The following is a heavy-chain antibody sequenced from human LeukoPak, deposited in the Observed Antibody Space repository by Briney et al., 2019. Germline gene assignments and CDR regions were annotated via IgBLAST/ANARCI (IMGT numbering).Heavy chain of an antibody. D-gene: IGHD3-9*01. Sequence: QTGGSLRLSCAASGFTVSSNYMSWVRQAPGTGLEWVSVIYSGGSTYYADSVKGRFTISRDNSKNTLYLQMNSLRAEDTAVYYCARDSGVLRYSRGVDAFDIWGQGTMVTVSS. CDR3: ARDSGVLRYSRGVDAFDI. CDR2: IYSGGST. CDR1: GFTVSSNY. J-gene: IGHJ3*02. V-gene: IGHV3-53*01.